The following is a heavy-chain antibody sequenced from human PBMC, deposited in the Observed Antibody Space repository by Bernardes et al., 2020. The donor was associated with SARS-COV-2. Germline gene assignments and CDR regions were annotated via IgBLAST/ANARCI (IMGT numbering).Heavy chain of an antibody. Sequence: SVKVSCKASGYMFKMYGISWVRQAPGQGLEWVGWISAYNGKTNFAQNLQGRVTMTTDTSSSTAYMELSRLRSDDTAVYYCARSGDYSNTRYFDYWGQGTLVTVSS. CDR3: ARSGDYSNTRYFDY. CDR2: ISAYNGKT. J-gene: IGHJ4*02. D-gene: IGHD4-4*01. V-gene: IGHV1-18*04. CDR1: GYMFKMYG.